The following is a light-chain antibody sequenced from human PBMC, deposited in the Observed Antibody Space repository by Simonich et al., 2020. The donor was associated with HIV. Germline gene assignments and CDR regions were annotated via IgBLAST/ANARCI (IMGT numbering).Light chain of an antibody. CDR3: QQYGSSRT. CDR2: GAS. CDR1: QGVSSN. Sequence: EIVMTQSPATLSVSPGERATPSCRARQGVSSNLAWYQQKPGQGPRLLIYGASSRATGIPDRFSGSGSGTDFTLTISRLEPEDFAVYYCQQYGSSRTFGQGTKVEIK. J-gene: IGKJ1*01. V-gene: IGKV3-20*01.